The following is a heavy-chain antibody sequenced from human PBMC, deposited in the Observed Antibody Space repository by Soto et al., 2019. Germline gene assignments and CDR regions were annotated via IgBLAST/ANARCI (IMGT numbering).Heavy chain of an antibody. CDR2: LNIGNGNT. CDR3: AREPLCGGRCSVHSFDP. Sequence: QVQLVQSGAEVKKPGASVKVSCKTSGYTFTSYAIHWVRQAPGQGLEWLGWLNIGNGNTQYSPKLHDRVTLTRDTSASTAYMELSSLRSEDTAVYYCAREPLCGGRCSVHSFDPWGQGTLVTVSS. J-gene: IGHJ5*02. CDR1: GYTFTSYA. V-gene: IGHV1-3*04. D-gene: IGHD2-15*01.